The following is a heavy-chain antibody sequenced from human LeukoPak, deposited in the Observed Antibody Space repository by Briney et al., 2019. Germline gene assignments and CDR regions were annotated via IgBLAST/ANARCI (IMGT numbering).Heavy chain of an antibody. D-gene: IGHD5-18*01. CDR1: GFTFSRYW. V-gene: IGHV3-74*01. Sequence: PGGSLRLSCAASGFTFSRYWMHWVRQAPGKGLVWVSRINSDGSSTNYADSVKGRFTISRDNSKNTLYLQMNSLRADDTAVYYCAKEGGNTATAKKYFDYWGQGTLVTVSS. CDR2: INSDGSST. J-gene: IGHJ4*02. CDR3: AKEGGNTATAKKYFDY.